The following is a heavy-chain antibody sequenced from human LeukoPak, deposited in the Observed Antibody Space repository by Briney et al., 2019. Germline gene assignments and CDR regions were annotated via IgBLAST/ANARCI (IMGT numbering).Heavy chain of an antibody. V-gene: IGHV3-30-3*01. J-gene: IGHJ4*02. CDR1: GFTFSSYA. CDR2: ISYDGTNK. CDR3: ARDQDWAFDY. Sequence: GGSLRLSCAASGFTFSSYAMHWVRQAPGKGLEWVALISYDGTNKYYADSVKGRFTISRDNAKNSLYLQMNSLGDDDTAVYYCARDQDWAFDYWGQGTLVTVSS. D-gene: IGHD3-9*01.